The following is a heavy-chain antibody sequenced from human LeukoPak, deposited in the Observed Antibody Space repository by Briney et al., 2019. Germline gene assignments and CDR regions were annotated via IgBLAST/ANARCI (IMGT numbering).Heavy chain of an antibody. V-gene: IGHV4-34*01. CDR3: ARKWELLGAFGY. CDR1: GGSFSGYY. D-gene: IGHD1-26*01. Sequence: SETLSLTCAVYGGSFSGYYWSWIRQPPGKGLEWIGEINHSGSTNYNPSLKSRVTISVDTSKNQFSLKLSSVTAADTAVYYCARKWELLGAFGYWGQGTLVTVSS. CDR2: INHSGST. J-gene: IGHJ4*02.